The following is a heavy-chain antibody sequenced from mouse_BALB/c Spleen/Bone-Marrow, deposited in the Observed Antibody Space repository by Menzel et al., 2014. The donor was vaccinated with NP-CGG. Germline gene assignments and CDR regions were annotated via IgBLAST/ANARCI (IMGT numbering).Heavy chain of an antibody. D-gene: IGHD3-2*02. CDR3: ARVTSSAVGAMDY. CDR1: GFSLTNYG. J-gene: IGHJ4*01. CDR2: IWAGGST. V-gene: IGHV2-9*02. Sequence: VKLVESGPGLVAPSQRLSITCTVSGFSLTNYGVHWVRQPPGKGLEWLGVIWAGGSTNYNSALKSRLSISKDNSKSQVFLKMISLQTDDTAMYYCARVTSSAVGAMDYWVQGSSVTVSS.